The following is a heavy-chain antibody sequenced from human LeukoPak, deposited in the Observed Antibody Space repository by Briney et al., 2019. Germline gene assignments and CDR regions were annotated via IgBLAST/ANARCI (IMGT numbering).Heavy chain of an antibody. J-gene: IGHJ4*02. CDR1: GFPFSSYG. Sequence: GRSLKLSCAASGFPFSSYGMHWVRQAPGKGLEWVAVISYDGTNKYYADSVRGRFTISRDNSKNTLYLQMNSLRAEDTAVYYCAKGLDSRRELAPFDYWGQGTLVTVSS. V-gene: IGHV3-30*18. D-gene: IGHD1-26*01. CDR3: AKGLDSRRELAPFDY. CDR2: ISYDGTNK.